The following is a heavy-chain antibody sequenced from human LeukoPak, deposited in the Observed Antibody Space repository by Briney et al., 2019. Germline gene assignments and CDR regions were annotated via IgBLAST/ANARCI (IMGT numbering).Heavy chain of an antibody. D-gene: IGHD7-27*01. CDR1: GFTFSSYW. CDR3: ARELTEDPDAFDI. CDR2: IKQDGSEK. V-gene: IGHV3-7*01. Sequence: GGSLRLSCAASGFTFSSYWMSWVRQAPGKGLEWVANIKQDGSEKYYVDSVKGRFTISRDNAKNSLYLQMNSLRAEDTAVYYCARELTEDPDAFDIWGQGTMVTVSS. J-gene: IGHJ3*02.